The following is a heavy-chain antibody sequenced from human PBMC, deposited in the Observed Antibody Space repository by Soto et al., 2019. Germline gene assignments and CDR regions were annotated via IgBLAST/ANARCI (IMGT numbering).Heavy chain of an antibody. Sequence: QLQLQESGSGLVKPSQTLSLTCAVSGGSISSGGYSWSWIRQPPGKGLEWIGDIYHSGSTYYNPSLKSRVTISVDRSKNQFSLKLSAVTAAATAVYYCARAGGLGAVAVDYWGQGTLVTVSS. CDR1: GGSISSGGYS. J-gene: IGHJ4*02. CDR3: ARAGGLGAVAVDY. V-gene: IGHV4-30-2*01. D-gene: IGHD6-19*01. CDR2: IYHSGST.